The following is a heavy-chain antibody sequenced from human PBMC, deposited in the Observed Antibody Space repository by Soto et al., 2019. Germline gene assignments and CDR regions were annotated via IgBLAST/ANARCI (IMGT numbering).Heavy chain of an antibody. Sequence: GGSLRLSCAASGFTFSSYSMNWVRQAPGKGLEWVSSISSSSSYIYYADSVKGRFTISRDNAKNSLYLQMNSLRAEDTAGYYCARFRAGMGFDYWGQGTLVTVSS. D-gene: IGHD6-13*01. CDR3: ARFRAGMGFDY. V-gene: IGHV3-21*01. CDR2: ISSSSSYI. J-gene: IGHJ4*02. CDR1: GFTFSSYS.